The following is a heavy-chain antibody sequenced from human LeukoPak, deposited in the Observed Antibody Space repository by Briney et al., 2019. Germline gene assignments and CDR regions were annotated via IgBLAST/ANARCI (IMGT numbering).Heavy chain of an antibody. CDR3: AGAQDTSWHNFDY. J-gene: IGHJ4*02. CDR1: GFTFSSYG. Sequence: PGGSLRLSCAASGFTFSSYGMHWVRQAPGKGLEWVAFIRYDGSNKYYADSVKGRFTISRDNSKNTLDVQMSSLRAEDTAVYYCAGAQDTSWHNFDYWGQGTLVTVSS. V-gene: IGHV3-30*02. CDR2: IRYDGSNK. D-gene: IGHD1-26*01.